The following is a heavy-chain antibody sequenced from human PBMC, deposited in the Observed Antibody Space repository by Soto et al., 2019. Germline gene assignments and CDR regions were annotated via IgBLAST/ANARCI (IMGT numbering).Heavy chain of an antibody. CDR3: AQGVPAATRYFQH. V-gene: IGHV3-74*01. Sequence: VQLVESGGGLVQPGGSLRLSCAASGFSFSSYWMHWVRHAPGKGLVWVSRINSDGSSATYADSVKGRFTLSRDNAKNTQYLQMNVLTPEDRAVYYWAQGVPAATRYFQHWGQGPLVTVSS. CDR2: INSDGSSA. J-gene: IGHJ1*01. CDR1: GFSFSSYW. D-gene: IGHD2-2*01.